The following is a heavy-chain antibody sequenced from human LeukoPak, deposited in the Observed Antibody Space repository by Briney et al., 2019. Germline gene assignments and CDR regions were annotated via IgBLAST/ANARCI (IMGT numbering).Heavy chain of an antibody. Sequence: GGALRLSCAASGFTFGSPWMHWVRQAPGKGLVWVSRINSDGSATAYADSVKGRFTISRDNAENTLYLQMNSLRAEDTAVYYCARGTAGYHSSYFDYWGQGTLVTVSS. CDR1: GFTFGSPW. D-gene: IGHD3-16*02. CDR3: ARGTAGYHSSYFDY. J-gene: IGHJ4*02. V-gene: IGHV3-74*01. CDR2: INSDGSAT.